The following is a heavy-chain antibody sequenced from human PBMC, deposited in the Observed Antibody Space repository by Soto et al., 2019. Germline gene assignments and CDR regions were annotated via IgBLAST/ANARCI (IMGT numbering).Heavy chain of an antibody. V-gene: IGHV3-66*01. CDR1: GFTVSSNY. D-gene: IGHD2-15*01. Sequence: PGGSLRLSCAASGFTVSSNYMSWVRQAPGKGLEWVSDISGSGSTSYYADSVKGRFTISRDDSKNTLFLQMNSLRAEDTAVYYYAPAKLLLPWLFDYWGQGTLVTVSS. J-gene: IGHJ4*02. CDR3: APAKLLLPWLFDY. CDR2: SGSGSTS.